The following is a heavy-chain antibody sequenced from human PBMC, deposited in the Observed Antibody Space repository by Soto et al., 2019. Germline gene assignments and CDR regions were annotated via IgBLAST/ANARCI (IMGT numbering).Heavy chain of an antibody. D-gene: IGHD5-12*01. V-gene: IGHV4-59*01. J-gene: IGHJ5*02. CDR2: IYYSGST. CDR1: GGSISSYY. Sequence: PSETLSLTCTVSGGSISSYYWSWIRQPPGKGLEWIGYIYYSGSTNYNPSLKSRVTISVDTSKNQFSLKLSSVTAADTAVYYCARDQGGYDYLSWFDPWGQGTLVTVSS. CDR3: ARDQGGYDYLSWFDP.